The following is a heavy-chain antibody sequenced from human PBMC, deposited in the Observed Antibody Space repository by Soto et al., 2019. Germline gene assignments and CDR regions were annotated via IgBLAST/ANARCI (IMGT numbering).Heavy chain of an antibody. CDR1: GLTFSSYG. CDR2: ISYDGSNK. Sequence: QVQLVESGGGVVQPGRSLRLSCAASGLTFSSYGMHWVRQAPGKGLEWVAIISYDGSNKYYADSVKGRFTISRDNSKNTLYLKMNSLRPEDTAGYDCAKELKGGVGDYWGQGTLVTVSS. V-gene: IGHV3-30*18. CDR3: AKELKGGVGDY. J-gene: IGHJ4*02. D-gene: IGHD1-26*01.